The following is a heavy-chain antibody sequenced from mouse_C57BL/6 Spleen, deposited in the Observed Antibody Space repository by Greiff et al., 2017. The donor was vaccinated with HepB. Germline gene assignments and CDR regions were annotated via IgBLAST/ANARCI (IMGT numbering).Heavy chain of an antibody. CDR3: ACRWLLQAMDY. Sequence: VQLQQPGAELVKPGASVKLSCKASGYTFTSYWMHWVKQRPGQGLEWIGMIHPNSGSTNYNEKFKSKATLTVDKSSSTAYMQLSSLTSEDSAVYYSACRWLLQAMDYWGQGTSVTVSS. CDR2: IHPNSGST. D-gene: IGHD2-3*01. V-gene: IGHV1-64*01. CDR1: GYTFTSYW. J-gene: IGHJ4*01.